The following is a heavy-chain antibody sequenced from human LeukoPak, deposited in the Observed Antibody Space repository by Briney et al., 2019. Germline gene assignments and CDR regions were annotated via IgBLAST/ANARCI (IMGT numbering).Heavy chain of an antibody. CDR3: ARFSSSSCYFDL. J-gene: IGHJ2*01. V-gene: IGHV4-38-2*02. D-gene: IGHD3-22*01. CDR1: GYSISSGYY. CDR2: MYYSGST. Sequence: SETLSLTCTVSGYSISSGYYWGWIRQPPGQVLEWIGHMYYSGSTSYNPSLKSRLTISVDTSKNQFSLNLSSVTSADTALYYCARFSSSSCYFDLWGRGTLVTVSS.